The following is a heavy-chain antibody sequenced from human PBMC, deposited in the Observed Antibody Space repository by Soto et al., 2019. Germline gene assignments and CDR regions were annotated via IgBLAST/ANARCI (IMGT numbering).Heavy chain of an antibody. CDR2: INPNSGGT. CDR1: GYTFTGYY. CDR3: KIALSDYGGNRLGKTVVYFDY. D-gene: IGHD4-17*01. V-gene: IGHV1-2*02. J-gene: IGHJ4*02. Sequence: ASVKVSCKASGYTFTGYYMHWVRQAPGQGLEWMGWINPNSGGTNYAQKFQGRVTMTGDTSISTAYMELSRLRSDDTAVYYCKIALSDYGGNRLGKTVVYFDYWGQGTLVTVSS.